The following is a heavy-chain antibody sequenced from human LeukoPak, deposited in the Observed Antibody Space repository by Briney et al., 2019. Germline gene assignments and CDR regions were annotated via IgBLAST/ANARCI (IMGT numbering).Heavy chain of an antibody. D-gene: IGHD6-19*01. V-gene: IGHV1-8*01. CDR1: GYTFTSYD. CDR3: ARGRGWYGPFDY. Sequence: ASVKVSCKASGYTFTSYDINCVRQATRHGRWWMGWMNPNSGNTGYAQKFQGRVTMTRNTSISTAYMELSSVRSEDTAVYYCARGRGWYGPFDYWGQGTLVTVSS. CDR2: MNPNSGNT. J-gene: IGHJ4*02.